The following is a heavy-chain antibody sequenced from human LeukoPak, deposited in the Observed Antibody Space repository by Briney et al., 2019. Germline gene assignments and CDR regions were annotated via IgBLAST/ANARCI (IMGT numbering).Heavy chain of an antibody. CDR2: ISSSSSYI. J-gene: IGHJ4*02. D-gene: IGHD3-22*01. CDR3: AILYDNDSPGAFDY. Sequence: GGSLRLSCAASGFTFSSYGMSWVRQAPGKGLEWVSSISSSSSYIYYADSVKGRFTISRDNSNSTLFLQMNNLSAEDTAVYYCAILYDNDSPGAFDYWGQGTLVTVSS. CDR1: GFTFSSYG. V-gene: IGHV3-21*01.